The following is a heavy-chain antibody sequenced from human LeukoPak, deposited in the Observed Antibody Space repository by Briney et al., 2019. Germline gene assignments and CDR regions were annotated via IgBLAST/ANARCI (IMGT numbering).Heavy chain of an antibody. CDR1: GGSISSSSYY. J-gene: IGHJ4*02. CDR2: IFYSGST. V-gene: IGHV4-39*01. Sequence: SETLSLTCTVSGGSISSSSYYWGWIRQPPGKGPEGRGSIFYSGSTYYNVSLESRVTISVDTSRNQFFLTLNSVTAADTAVYYCARPQRGGTYWLYYFDSWGQGTLVTVSS. D-gene: IGHD1-26*01. CDR3: ARPQRGGTYWLYYFDS.